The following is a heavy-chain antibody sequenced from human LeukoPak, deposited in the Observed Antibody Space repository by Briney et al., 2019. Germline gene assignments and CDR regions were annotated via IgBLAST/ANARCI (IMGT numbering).Heavy chain of an antibody. J-gene: IGHJ6*03. CDR3: CYCSSTSCSTRGYYYYYMDV. CDR2: IRSKAYGGTT. V-gene: IGHV3-49*04. CDR1: GFTFSSYA. D-gene: IGHD2-2*01. Sequence: GRSLRLSCAASGFTFSSYAMHWVRQAPGKGLEWVGFIRSKAYGGTTEYAASVKGRFTISRDDSKSIAYLQMNSLKTEDTAVYYCCYCSSTSCSTRGYYYYYMDVWGKGTTVTVSS.